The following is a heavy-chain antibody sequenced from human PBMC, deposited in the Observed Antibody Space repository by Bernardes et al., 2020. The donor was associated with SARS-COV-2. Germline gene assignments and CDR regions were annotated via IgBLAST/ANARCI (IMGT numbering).Heavy chain of an antibody. V-gene: IGHV3-11*01. CDR3: ARGEYTYFNFEGTNYNLFYGLDV. CDR1: GFTFSDYY. J-gene: IGHJ6*02. D-gene: IGHD5-18*01. Sequence: GGSLRLSCAASGFTFSDYYMSWIRQAPGKGLEWVSYISSSGSTIYYADSVKGRFTISRDNAKNSLYLQMNNVRAEDTAVYYCARGEYTYFNFEGTNYNLFYGLDVWGQGTTVSVSS. CDR2: ISSSGSTI.